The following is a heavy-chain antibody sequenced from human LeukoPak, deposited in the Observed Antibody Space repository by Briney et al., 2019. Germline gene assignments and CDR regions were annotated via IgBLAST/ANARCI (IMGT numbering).Heavy chain of an antibody. Sequence: PSETLSLTCTVSGGSISSYYWSWIRQPPGKGLEWIGYIYYSGSTNYNPSLKSRVTISVDTSKNQFSLKLSSVTAADTAVYYCARQGIAAAGVTDYWGQGTLVTVSS. CDR1: GGSISSYY. V-gene: IGHV4-59*08. CDR2: IYYSGST. J-gene: IGHJ4*02. D-gene: IGHD6-13*01. CDR3: ARQGIAAAGVTDY.